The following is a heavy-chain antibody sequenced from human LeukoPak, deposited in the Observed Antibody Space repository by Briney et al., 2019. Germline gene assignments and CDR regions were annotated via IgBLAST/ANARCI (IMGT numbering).Heavy chain of an antibody. V-gene: IGHV3-20*04. Sequence: PGGSLSLSCVASGFTFSDHSMMWVRQAPGKGLEWVSGIDRNGDSTGYADSVEGRFTISRDNAKNSLYLQMDSLRAEDTALYYCARDHKGGDGADVDIWGHGTMVTVSS. CDR1: GFTFSDHS. CDR3: ARDHKGGDGADVDI. J-gene: IGHJ3*02. D-gene: IGHD5-24*01. CDR2: IDRNGDST.